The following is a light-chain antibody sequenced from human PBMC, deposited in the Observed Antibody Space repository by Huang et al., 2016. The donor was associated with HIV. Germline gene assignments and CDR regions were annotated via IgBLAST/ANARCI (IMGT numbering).Light chain of an antibody. Sequence: EIVMTQSPATLSVSPGERATLACRASQSISRNLAWYRQIPGPEPWLLIYGASTRATGVPASFSGSGSGTEFTLTISSLQSEDFAVYYCQQYNNWPRTFGQGTKVEI. CDR1: QSISRN. V-gene: IGKV3-15*01. CDR3: QQYNNWPRT. J-gene: IGKJ1*01. CDR2: GAS.